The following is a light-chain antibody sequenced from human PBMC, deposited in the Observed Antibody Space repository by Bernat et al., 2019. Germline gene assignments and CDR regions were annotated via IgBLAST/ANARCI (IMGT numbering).Light chain of an antibody. CDR1: SSNIGAGYD. Sequence: QSVLTQPPSVSGAPGQRVTISCTGSSSNIGAGYDVHWYQQLPGTAPKLLIYGNSNRPSGVPDRFSGSKSGTSASLAITGLQAEYVADYYHQSYDSSQVFGGGTKLTVL. CDR2: GNS. CDR3: QSYDSSQV. J-gene: IGLJ3*02. V-gene: IGLV1-40*01.